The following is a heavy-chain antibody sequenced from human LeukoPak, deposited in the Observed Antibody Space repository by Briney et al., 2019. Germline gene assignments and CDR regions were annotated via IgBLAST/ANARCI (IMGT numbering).Heavy chain of an antibody. CDR2: INPNSGGT. D-gene: IGHD4-17*01. V-gene: IGHV1-2*02. CDR1: GYTFTGYD. Sequence: GASVKVSCKASGYTFTGYDMHWGRQAPGQGLEWMGWINPNSGGTNYAQKFQGRGTITRDTSISTAYMELSRLRSDDTAVYYCARGVKYDYGDRWGQGTLVTVSS. CDR3: ARGVKYDYGDR. J-gene: IGHJ4*02.